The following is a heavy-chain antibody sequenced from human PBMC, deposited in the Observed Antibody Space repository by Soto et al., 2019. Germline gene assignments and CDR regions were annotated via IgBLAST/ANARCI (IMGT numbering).Heavy chain of an antibody. CDR3: ANLDYGGNSEPFDY. J-gene: IGHJ4*02. V-gene: IGHV3-30*18. CDR1: GFTFSSYG. CDR2: ISYDGSNK. Sequence: ESGGGVVQPGRSLRLSCAASGFTFSSYGMHWVRQAPGKGLEWVAVISYDGSNKYYADSVKGRFTISRDNSKNTLYLQMNSLRAEDTAVYYCANLDYGGNSEPFDYWGQGTLVTVSS. D-gene: IGHD4-17*01.